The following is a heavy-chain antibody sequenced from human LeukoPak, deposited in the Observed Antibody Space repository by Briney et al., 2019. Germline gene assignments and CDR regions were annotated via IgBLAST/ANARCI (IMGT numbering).Heavy chain of an antibody. D-gene: IGHD1-26*01. CDR1: GFTFSSYD. CDR2: IGTAGDT. V-gene: IGHV3-13*01. J-gene: IGHJ3*02. CDR3: AREGVGATEDAFDI. Sequence: GGSLRLSCAASGFTFSSYDMHWVRQATGKGLEWVSAIGTAGDTYYPGSVRGRFTISRENAKNSLYLQMNSLRAGDTAVYYCAREGVGATEDAFDIWGQGTMVTVSS.